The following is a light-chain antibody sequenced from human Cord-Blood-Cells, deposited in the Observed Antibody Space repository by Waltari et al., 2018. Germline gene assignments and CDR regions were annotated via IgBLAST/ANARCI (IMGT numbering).Light chain of an antibody. V-gene: IGKV1-9*01. J-gene: IGKJ4*01. CDR3: QQLNSYPQLT. Sequence: DIQLTQSPSFLSASVGHRVPFTCRASQGISSYLAWYQQKPGKAPKLLIYAASTLQSGVPSRFSGSGSGTEFTLTISSLQPEDFATYYCQQLNSYPQLTFGGGTKVEIK. CDR2: AAS. CDR1: QGISSY.